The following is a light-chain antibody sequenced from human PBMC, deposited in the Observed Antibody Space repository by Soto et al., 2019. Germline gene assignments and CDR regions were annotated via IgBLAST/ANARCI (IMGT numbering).Light chain of an antibody. Sequence: ETVLTHSPGTLSLSPGERATLSCRASQTIRTNYLAWYRQTPGQAPRLLIYGASNSATGIADRFSGSGSGNDFTLIISRLEPEDFALYYCQQYGSSPWTFGKGTKVEIK. CDR3: QQYGSSPWT. CDR1: QTIRTNY. CDR2: GAS. V-gene: IGKV3-20*01. J-gene: IGKJ1*01.